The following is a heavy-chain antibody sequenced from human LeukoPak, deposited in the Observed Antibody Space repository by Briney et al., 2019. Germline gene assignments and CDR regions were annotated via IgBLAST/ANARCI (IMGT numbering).Heavy chain of an antibody. V-gene: IGHV1-3*01. CDR1: GYTFTSYA. Sequence: ASVKVSCKASGYTFTSYAMHWVRQAPGQRLEWMGWINAGNGNTKYSQKFQGRVTITRDTSASTAYMELSSLRSEDTAVYYCASAQSLGYYDSSGYYSPFDYWGQGTLVTVSS. CDR3: ASAQSLGYYDSSGYYSPFDY. D-gene: IGHD3-22*01. CDR2: INAGNGNT. J-gene: IGHJ4*02.